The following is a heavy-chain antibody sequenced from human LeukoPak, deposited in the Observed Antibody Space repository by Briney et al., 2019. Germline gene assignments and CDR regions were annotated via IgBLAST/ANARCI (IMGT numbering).Heavy chain of an antibody. Sequence: SETLSLTCTVSGGSISTYYWSWIRQPPGKGLEWIGYIYYSGSTNYNPSLKSRVTISVDTSKNQFYLKLTSVTAADTAVYYCARGNSGSYSQFDYWGQGTLVTVSS. CDR2: IYYSGST. J-gene: IGHJ4*02. V-gene: IGHV4-59*01. CDR1: GGSISTYY. CDR3: ARGNSGSYSQFDY. D-gene: IGHD1-26*01.